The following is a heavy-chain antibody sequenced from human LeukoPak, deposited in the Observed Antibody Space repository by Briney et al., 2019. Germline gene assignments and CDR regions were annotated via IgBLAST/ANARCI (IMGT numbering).Heavy chain of an antibody. D-gene: IGHD3-16*02. V-gene: IGHV4-34*01. CDR1: GGSFSGYY. CDR3: ARGAYDYVWGSYRQPTRFDP. J-gene: IGHJ5*02. CDR2: INHSGST. Sequence: SETLSLTCAVYGGSFSGYYWSWIRQPPGKGLEWIGEINHSGSTNYNPSLKSRVTISVDTSKNQFSLKLSSVTAADTAVYYCARGAYDYVWGSYRQPTRFDPWGQGTLVTVSS.